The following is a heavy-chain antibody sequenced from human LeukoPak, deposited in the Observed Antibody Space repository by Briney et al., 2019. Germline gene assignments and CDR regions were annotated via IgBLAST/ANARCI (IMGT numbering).Heavy chain of an antibody. CDR2: INPADSDT. CDR3: ARLGDYGMDV. CDR1: IYSFTSYW. V-gene: IGHV5-51*01. J-gene: IGHJ6*02. Sequence: GESLKISCKGYIYSFTSYWIGWVRQIPGKGLEWMGIINPADSDTRYSPSFRGQVTISTDKSISTAYLQWSSLKASDTAMYYCARLGDYGMDVWGQGTTVAVSS.